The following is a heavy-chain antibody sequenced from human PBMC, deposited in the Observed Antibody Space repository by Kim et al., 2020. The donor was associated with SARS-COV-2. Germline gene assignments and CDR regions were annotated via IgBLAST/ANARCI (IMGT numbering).Heavy chain of an antibody. J-gene: IGHJ4*02. D-gene: IGHD1-26*01. V-gene: IGHV3-74*01. Sequence: ADHMKDRFAISRDNATNTLYQQMNRLRTEDTAVDYCAREGSGSYYYFDYWGQGTLVTVSS. CDR3: AREGSGSYYYFDY.